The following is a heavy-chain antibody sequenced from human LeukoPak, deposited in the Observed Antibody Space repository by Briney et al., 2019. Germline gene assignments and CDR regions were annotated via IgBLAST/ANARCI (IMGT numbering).Heavy chain of an antibody. CDR1: GFTFSDYY. J-gene: IGHJ4*02. Sequence: GGSLRLSCAASGFTFSDYYMSWIRQAPGKGLEWVSYISSSGSTIYYADSVKGRFTISRDNAKNSLYLQMNSLRAEDTAVYYCATYSSSWYIPGFYWGQGTLVTVSS. CDR2: ISSSGSTI. D-gene: IGHD6-13*01. V-gene: IGHV3-11*04. CDR3: ATYSSSWYIPGFY.